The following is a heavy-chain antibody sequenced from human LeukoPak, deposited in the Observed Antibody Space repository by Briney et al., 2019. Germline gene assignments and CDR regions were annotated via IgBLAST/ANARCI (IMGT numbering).Heavy chain of an antibody. Sequence: SETLSLTCAVYGGSFSGYYWSWIRQPPGKELEWIGEINHSGSTNYNPSLKSRVTISVDTSKNQFSLKLSSVTAADTAVYYCARGPGYYDSSGLIHWGQGTLVTVSS. D-gene: IGHD3-22*01. CDR3: ARGPGYYDSSGLIH. J-gene: IGHJ4*02. CDR2: INHSGST. V-gene: IGHV4-34*01. CDR1: GGSFSGYY.